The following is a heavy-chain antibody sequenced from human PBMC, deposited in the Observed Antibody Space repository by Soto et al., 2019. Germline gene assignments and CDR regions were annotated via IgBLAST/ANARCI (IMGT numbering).Heavy chain of an antibody. CDR2: ISSSGSTI. CDR3: ARDRGYTYAFDY. CDR1: GLTFTSSS. V-gene: IGHV3-48*02. J-gene: IGHJ4*02. Sequence: EVQLVESGVGLVQPGGSLRLSCAASGLTFTSSSMNWVRQAPGKGLEWVSFISSSGSTIYYADSVKGRFTISRDNAKNSLYLQMNSLRDEDTAVYYCARDRGYTYAFDYWGQGTLVTVSS. D-gene: IGHD5-18*01.